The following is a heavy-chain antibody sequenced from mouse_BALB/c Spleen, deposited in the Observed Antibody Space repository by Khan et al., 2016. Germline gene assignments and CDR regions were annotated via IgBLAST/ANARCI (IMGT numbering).Heavy chain of an antibody. CDR1: GFTFSRFG. Sequence: EVELVESGGGLVQPGGSRKLSCAASGFTFSRFGMHWGRQAPEKGLEWVAFISSGSSAIYYADTVKGRFTISSDNPKNTLFLQMTSLSSEDTAMYYCGRGDYWGQGTTLTVSS. CDR2: ISSGSSAI. V-gene: IGHV5-17*02. J-gene: IGHJ2*01. CDR3: GRGDY.